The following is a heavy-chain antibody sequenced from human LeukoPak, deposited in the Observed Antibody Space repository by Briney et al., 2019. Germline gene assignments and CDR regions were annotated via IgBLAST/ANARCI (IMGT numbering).Heavy chain of an antibody. CDR3: AKGHSSSWAYLDH. J-gene: IGHJ4*02. D-gene: IGHD6-13*01. V-gene: IGHV3-43*01. CDR2: ITWDGGRT. CDR1: GFSFNEYS. Sequence: GGSLRLSCAASGFSFNEYSMYWVRQVPGKGLECVSLITWDGGRTYYADSVKGRFIISRDNSKNSLYPQMNSLRSEDTALYYCAKGHSSSWAYLDHWGQGTLVTVSS.